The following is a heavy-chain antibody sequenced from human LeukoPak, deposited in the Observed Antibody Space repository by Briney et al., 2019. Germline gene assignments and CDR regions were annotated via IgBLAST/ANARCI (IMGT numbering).Heavy chain of an antibody. CDR1: GFTFPTYA. CDR2: MRVSDGAR. D-gene: IGHD5-24*01. V-gene: IGHV3-23*01. J-gene: IGHJ3*02. CDR3: AKEPRWESVHSLDI. Sequence: GGSLRLSRAAPGFTFPTYAMQWVRQAPGKGLGWVSSMRVSDGARFYADSVTGRFTTSRDNPKNTLFLQMNSLRVEDTAVYYCAKEPRWESVHSLDIWGQGTMVTVSS.